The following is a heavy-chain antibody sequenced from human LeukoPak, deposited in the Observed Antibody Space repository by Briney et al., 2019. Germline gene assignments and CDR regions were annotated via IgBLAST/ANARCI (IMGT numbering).Heavy chain of an antibody. Sequence: TSETLSLTCTVSGGSISSSSYYWGWIRQPPGKGLEWIGSIYYSGSTYYNPSLKSRVTISVDTSKNQFSLKLSSVTAADTAVYYCGREQTRGGDLDYWGQGALVTVSS. CDR3: GREQTRGGDLDY. CDR1: GGSISSSSYY. CDR2: IYYSGST. D-gene: IGHD1/OR15-1a*01. J-gene: IGHJ4*02. V-gene: IGHV4-39*01.